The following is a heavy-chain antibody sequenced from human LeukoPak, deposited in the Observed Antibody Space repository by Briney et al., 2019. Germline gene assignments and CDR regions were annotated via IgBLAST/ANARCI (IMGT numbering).Heavy chain of an antibody. Sequence: GGSLRLSCAASGFTFSSYSMNWVRQAPGKGLEWVSSISSSSSYIYYADSVEGRFTISRDNAKNSLYLQMNSLRAEDTAVYYCARAAGDGYNTEFDYWGQGTLVTVSS. V-gene: IGHV3-21*01. D-gene: IGHD5-24*01. CDR1: GFTFSSYS. CDR2: ISSSSSYI. J-gene: IGHJ4*02. CDR3: ARAAGDGYNTEFDY.